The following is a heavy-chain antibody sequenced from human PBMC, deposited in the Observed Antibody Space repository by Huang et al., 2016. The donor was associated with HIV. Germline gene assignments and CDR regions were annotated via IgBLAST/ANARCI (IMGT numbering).Heavy chain of an antibody. CDR3: ARLPFDYVWGTQRQTALDELDV. D-gene: IGHD3-16*01. J-gene: IGHJ3*01. CDR2: VFYGWNT. CDR1: GGSVNSGYYY. V-gene: IGHV4-39*01. Sequence: QLQLQESGPGMVRPSETLSLTCSVSGGSVNSGYYYWGWIRQPPGKGLEWFASVFYGWNTFYNPSLKSRVAMSVDTSKKRFSLNLSSVTAADTAVYFCARLPFDYVWGTQRQTALDELDVWGQGTMVTVSS.